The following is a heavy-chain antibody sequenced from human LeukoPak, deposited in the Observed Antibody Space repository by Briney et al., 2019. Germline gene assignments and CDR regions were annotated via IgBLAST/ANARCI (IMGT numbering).Heavy chain of an antibody. CDR1: GGPISSYY. J-gene: IGHJ5*02. D-gene: IGHD6-13*01. CDR2: IYYSGST. Sequence: PSETLSLTCTVSGGPISSYYWSWIRQPPGKGLEWIGYIYYSGSTNYNPSLKSRVTISVDTSKNQFSLKLSSVTAADTAVYYCARVPSIAAAEVDPWGQGTLVTVSS. V-gene: IGHV4-59*01. CDR3: ARVPSIAAAEVDP.